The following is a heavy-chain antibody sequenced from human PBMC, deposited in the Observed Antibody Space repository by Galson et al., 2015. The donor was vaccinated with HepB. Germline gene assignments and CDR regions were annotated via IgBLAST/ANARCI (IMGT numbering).Heavy chain of an antibody. J-gene: IGHJ3*02. V-gene: IGHV1-18*01. Sequence: SVKVSCKASGYTFTSYGISWVRQAPGQGLEWMGWISAYNGNTNYAQKLQGRVTMTTDTSTSTAYMELRSLRSDDTAVYYCARFGYYYDSSGYYTDAFDIWGQGTMVTVSS. CDR3: ARFGYYYDSSGYYTDAFDI. CDR1: GYTFTSYG. CDR2: ISAYNGNT. D-gene: IGHD3-22*01.